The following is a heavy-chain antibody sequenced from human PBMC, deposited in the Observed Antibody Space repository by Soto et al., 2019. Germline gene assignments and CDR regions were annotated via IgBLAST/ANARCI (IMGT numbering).Heavy chain of an antibody. CDR1: GGTFSSYA. CDR2: IIPIFGTA. J-gene: IGHJ6*02. CDR3: ARDHFGGGYYGMDV. D-gene: IGHD3-3*01. V-gene: IGHV1-69*13. Sequence: ASVKVSCKASGGTFSSYAISWVRQAPGQGLEWMGGIIPIFGTANYAQKFQGRVTITADESTSTAYMELSSLRSEDTAVYYCARDHFGGGYYGMDVWGQGTTVTVSS.